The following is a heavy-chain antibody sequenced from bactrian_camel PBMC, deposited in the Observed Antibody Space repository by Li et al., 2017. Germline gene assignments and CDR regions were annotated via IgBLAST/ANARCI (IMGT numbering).Heavy chain of an antibody. J-gene: IGHJ6*01. V-gene: IGHV3S40*01. CDR1: GFDFSTIS. CDR2: INSGGGST. D-gene: IGHD5*01. Sequence: VQLVESGGGLVQPGGSLKLTCAASGFDFSTISMTWVRQAPGKGLEWVSRINSGGGSTYYADSVKGRFTISRDNAKNTVYLQMNSLKPEDTAMYYCAAAEAGRGTWPDDDGYWGQGTQVTVS. CDR3: AAAEAGRGTWPDDDGY.